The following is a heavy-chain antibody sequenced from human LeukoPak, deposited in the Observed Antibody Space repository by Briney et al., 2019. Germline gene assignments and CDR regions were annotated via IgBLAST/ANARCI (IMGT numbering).Heavy chain of an antibody. D-gene: IGHD3-16*01. CDR2: IYWDDDK. CDR1: GFSLSTSGVG. J-gene: IGHJ4*02. Sequence: SGPTLVKPTQTLTLTCTFSGFSLSTSGVGVGWIRQPPGKALEWLALIYWDDDKRYSPSLKSRLTITKDTSKNQVVLTMTNMNPVDTATYYCAHIGLWDDYFDYWGQGTLVTVSS. CDR3: AHIGLWDDYFDY. V-gene: IGHV2-5*02.